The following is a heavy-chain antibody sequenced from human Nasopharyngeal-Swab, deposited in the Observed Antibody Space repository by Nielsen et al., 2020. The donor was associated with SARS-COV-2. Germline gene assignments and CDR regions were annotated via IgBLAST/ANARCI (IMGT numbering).Heavy chain of an antibody. V-gene: IGHV4-34*01. J-gene: IGHJ4*02. CDR2: INHSGST. CDR3: ARGIVVDSSSWYPSYFDY. D-gene: IGHD6-13*01. CDR1: GGSFSGYY. Sequence: SETLSLTCAVYGGSFSGYYWSWIRQPPGKGLEWIGEINHSGSTNYNPSLKSRVTISVDTSKNQFSLKLTSVTAADTAVYYCARGIVVDSSSWYPSYFDYWGQGTLVTVSS.